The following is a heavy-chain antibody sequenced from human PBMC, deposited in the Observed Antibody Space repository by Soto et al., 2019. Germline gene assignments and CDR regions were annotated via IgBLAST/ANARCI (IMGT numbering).Heavy chain of an antibody. CDR2: ISSSSSTI. Sequence: EVQLVESGGGLVQRGGSLRLSCAASGLTFSSYSMNWVRQAPGKGLEWVSYISSSSSTIYYADSVKGRFTISRDNAKNSLHLQINRLRAEDTAVYYCAVGEESRYYYYGMDVWGQGTTVTVSS. J-gene: IGHJ6*02. CDR3: AVGEESRYYYYGMDV. V-gene: IGHV3-48*01. CDR1: GLTFSSYS.